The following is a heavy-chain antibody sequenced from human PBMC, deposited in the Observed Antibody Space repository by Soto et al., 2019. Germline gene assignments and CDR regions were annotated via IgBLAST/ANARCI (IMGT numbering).Heavy chain of an antibody. J-gene: IGHJ6*02. V-gene: IGHV1-18*04. CDR1: GYTFSGYS. D-gene: IGHD2-21*01. CDR2: ISGYNGNT. CDR3: ARDVFCGGAPACPDMDV. Sequence: GASVKVSCKASGYTFSGYSITWVRQAPGQGLEWMGRISGYNGNTNYARTLRGRLTLTTDTSTSTAYMELRSLTSGDTAVYYCARDVFCGGAPACPDMDVWGQGTTVTVS.